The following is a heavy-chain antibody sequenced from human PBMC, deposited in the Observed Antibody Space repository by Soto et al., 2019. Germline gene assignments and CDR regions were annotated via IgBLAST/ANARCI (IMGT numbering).Heavy chain of an antibody. CDR2: ISAYNGNT. CDR1: GYTFTSYG. CDR3: ARDLRHYYDSSGSFDY. V-gene: IGHV1-18*01. J-gene: IGHJ4*02. Sequence: ASVKVSCKASGYTFTSYGISWVRQAPGQGLEWMGWISAYNGNTNYAQKLQGRVTMTTDTSTSTAYMELRSLRSDDTAVYYCARDLRHYYDSSGSFDYWGQGTLVTSPQ. D-gene: IGHD3-22*01.